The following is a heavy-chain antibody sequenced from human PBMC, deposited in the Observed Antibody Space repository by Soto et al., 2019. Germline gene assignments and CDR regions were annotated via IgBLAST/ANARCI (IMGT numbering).Heavy chain of an antibody. CDR2: ISSSTSYI. Sequence: GGYLGLDCAASGFTFGTYSMTWVGQAPGKGLEWVSSISSSTSYIYYADSVKGRFTISRDKTKNSLYLQMNSLRAADTAIYFCARGTADYYDSSGYFEYWGLGT. J-gene: IGHJ4*02. CDR3: ARGTADYYDSSGYFEY. D-gene: IGHD3-22*01. V-gene: IGHV3-21*01. CDR1: GFTFGTYS.